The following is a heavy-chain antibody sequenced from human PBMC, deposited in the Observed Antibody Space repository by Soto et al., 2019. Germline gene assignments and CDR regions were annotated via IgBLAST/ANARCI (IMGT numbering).Heavy chain of an antibody. CDR1: GFTFSSYE. D-gene: IGHD3-10*01. Sequence: GGSLRLSCAASGFTFSSYEMNWVRQAPGKGLEWVSYISSSGSTIYYADSVKGRFTISRDNAKNSLYLQMNSLRAEDTAVYYCARSARITMVRGVIPIYYYGMDVWGQGTTVTVSS. CDR2: ISSSGSTI. CDR3: ARSARITMVRGVIPIYYYGMDV. J-gene: IGHJ6*02. V-gene: IGHV3-48*03.